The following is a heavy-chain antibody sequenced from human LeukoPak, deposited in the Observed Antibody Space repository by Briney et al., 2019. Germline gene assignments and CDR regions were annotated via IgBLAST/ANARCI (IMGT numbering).Heavy chain of an antibody. J-gene: IGHJ4*02. CDR2: ITPIFGTA. D-gene: IGHD4-23*01. Sequence: ASVKVSCKASGGTFRSNAISWVRQAPGQGLEWMGGITPIFGTANYAQKFQGRVTIAAVESMSTAYMELSSLRSEDTAVYYCARGWLAESTVVTPYNYWGQGTLVTVSS. V-gene: IGHV1-69*13. CDR3: ARGWLAESTVVTPYNY. CDR1: GGTFRSNA.